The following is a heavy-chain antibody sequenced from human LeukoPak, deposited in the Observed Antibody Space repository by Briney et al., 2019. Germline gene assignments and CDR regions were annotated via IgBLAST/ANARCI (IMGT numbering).Heavy chain of an antibody. Sequence: PGGSLRLSCAASGFTFSIYWMSWVRQAPGKGLEWVSAISGSGGSTYYADSVKGRFTISRDNSENTLYLQMNSLRAEDTAVYYCAKDGGYSGYGLEYWGQGTLVTVSS. V-gene: IGHV3-23*01. CDR1: GFTFSIYW. CDR2: ISGSGGST. D-gene: IGHD5-12*01. CDR3: AKDGGYSGYGLEY. J-gene: IGHJ4*02.